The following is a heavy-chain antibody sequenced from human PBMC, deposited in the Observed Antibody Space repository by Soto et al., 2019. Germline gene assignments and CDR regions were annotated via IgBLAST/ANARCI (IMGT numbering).Heavy chain of an antibody. CDR1: GYSFTSYA. V-gene: IGHV1-3*01. J-gene: IGHJ2*01. CDR3: ARGGSLYWYFDL. CDR2: IIAGNGNT. Sequence: GASVKVSCKASGYSFTSYAIHWMRQAPGQRLEWMGWIIAGNGNTKYSQKFRGRVTITRDTSASTAYMELSSLRSEDTAVYYCARGGSLYWYFDLWGRGTLVTVSS. D-gene: IGHD1-26*01.